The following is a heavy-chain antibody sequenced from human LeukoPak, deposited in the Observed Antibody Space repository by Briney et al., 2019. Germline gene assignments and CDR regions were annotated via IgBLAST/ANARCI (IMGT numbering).Heavy chain of an antibody. V-gene: IGHV3-48*02. Sequence: PGGSLRLSCAASGFTFSTYSMNWVRQAPGKGLEWVSYISSSSSSTIYYADSVKGRFTISRDNAKNSLYLQMNSLRDEDTAVDYCARDREQAAGAFDLWGQGTMVTVSS. J-gene: IGHJ3*01. CDR1: GFTFSTYS. CDR3: ARDREQAAGAFDL. CDR2: ISSSSSSTI. D-gene: IGHD6-13*01.